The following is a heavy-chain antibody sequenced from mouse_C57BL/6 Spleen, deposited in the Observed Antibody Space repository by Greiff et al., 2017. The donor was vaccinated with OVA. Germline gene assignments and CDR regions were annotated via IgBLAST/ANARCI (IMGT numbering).Heavy chain of an antibody. Sequence: QVQLQQPGAELVKPGASVKLSCKASGYTFTSYWMQWVKQRPGQGLEWIGEIDPSDSYTNYNQKFKGKATVTVDTSSSTAYMQLSSLTSEDSAVYYCARSEGYFDVWGTGTTVTVSS. CDR3: ARSEGYFDV. CDR2: IDPSDSYT. CDR1: GYTFTSYW. V-gene: IGHV1-50*01. J-gene: IGHJ1*03.